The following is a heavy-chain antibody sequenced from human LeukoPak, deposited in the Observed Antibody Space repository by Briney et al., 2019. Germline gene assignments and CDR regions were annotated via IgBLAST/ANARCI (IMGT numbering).Heavy chain of an antibody. Sequence: GGSLRLSCAASGFTFSSYSMNWVRQAPGEGLEWVSYISERGGSTTYADSVKGRFTISRDTSLNTLYLQMNNLRAEDTAEYFCAKRGVVIRGILVIGYHQEAYHYDFWGQGVLVTVSS. CDR3: AKRGVVIRGILVIGYHQEAYHYDF. CDR1: GFTFSSYS. CDR2: ISERGGST. D-gene: IGHD3-10*01. J-gene: IGHJ4*02. V-gene: IGHV3-23*01.